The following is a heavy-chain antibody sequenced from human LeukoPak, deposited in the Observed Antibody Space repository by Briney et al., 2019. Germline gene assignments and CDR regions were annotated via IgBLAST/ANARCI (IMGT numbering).Heavy chain of an antibody. D-gene: IGHD6-6*01. Sequence: SETLSLTCTVSGGSISSGDYYWSWIRQPPGKGLEWIGYIYYSGSTYYNPSLKSRVTISVDTSKNQFSLKLSSVTAADTAVYYCAREVIEARRLDYWGQGTLVTVSS. J-gene: IGHJ4*02. CDR3: AREVIEARRLDY. V-gene: IGHV4-30-4*01. CDR1: GGSISSGDYY. CDR2: IYYSGST.